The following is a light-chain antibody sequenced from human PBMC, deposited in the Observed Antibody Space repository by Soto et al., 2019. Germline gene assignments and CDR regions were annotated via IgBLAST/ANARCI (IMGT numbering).Light chain of an antibody. V-gene: IGKV3-11*01. CDR1: QSVSSY. J-gene: IGKJ4*01. Sequence: EIVLTQSPATLSVSPGERATLSCRASQSVSSYLAWYQQKPGQAPRLLIYDASNRATGIPGRFSGSGSGTDFTLTISSLEPEDFAVYYCQQRSNWPPTLTFGGGTKVDIK. CDR2: DAS. CDR3: QQRSNWPPTLT.